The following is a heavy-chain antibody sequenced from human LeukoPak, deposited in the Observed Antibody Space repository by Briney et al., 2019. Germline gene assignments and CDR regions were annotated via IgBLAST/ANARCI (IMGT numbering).Heavy chain of an antibody. CDR2: MYTSGAT. D-gene: IGHD2-2*01. CDR1: GDSISNYY. Sequence: PSETLSLTCTVSGDSISNYYWSWIRQPAGKGLEWIGRMYTSGATNYNPSLKSRTTMSVDTSKNQLSLRLSSVTAADRAVYYCAREGPAASTSFYYFMDVWGQGSLVTVSS. J-gene: IGHJ4*02. CDR3: AREGPAASTSFYYFMDV. V-gene: IGHV4-4*07.